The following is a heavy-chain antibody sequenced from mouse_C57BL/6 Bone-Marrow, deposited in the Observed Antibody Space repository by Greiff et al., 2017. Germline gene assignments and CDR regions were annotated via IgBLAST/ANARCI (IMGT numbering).Heavy chain of an antibody. Sequence: VQLQQSGAELVKPGASVKLSCTASGFNIKDYCMHWVKQRTEQGLEWIGRIDPEDGETKYARKFQGKATITADTTSNTAYLQLSSLTSEDTAVYYCARSTYGSRHFDYWGQGTTLTVSS. D-gene: IGHD1-1*01. CDR2: IDPEDGET. J-gene: IGHJ2*01. V-gene: IGHV14-2*01. CDR3: ARSTYGSRHFDY. CDR1: GFNIKDYC.